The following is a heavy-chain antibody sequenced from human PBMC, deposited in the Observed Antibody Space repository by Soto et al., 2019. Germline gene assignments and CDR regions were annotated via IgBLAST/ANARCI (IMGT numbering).Heavy chain of an antibody. J-gene: IGHJ4*02. CDR1: GFTFSTCT. CDR2: ISGSSSYI. D-gene: IGHD3-22*01. Sequence: EVQLVESGGGLVKPGGSLRLSCAASGFTFSTCTMNWVRQAPGKGLEWVSSISGSSSYIYYADSLKGRFTISRDNAKNSLYLQMNTRRAEDTAVYYCARRSRDYYDGSGYSFGYWGQGNLVTVSS. V-gene: IGHV3-21*01. CDR3: ARRSRDYYDGSGYSFGY.